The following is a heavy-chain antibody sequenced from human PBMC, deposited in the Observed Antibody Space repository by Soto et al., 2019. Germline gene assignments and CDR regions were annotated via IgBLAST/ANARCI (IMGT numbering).Heavy chain of an antibody. CDR2: IIPIFGTA. D-gene: IGHD3-3*01. CDR1: GGPFSSYA. CDR3: ARDYGVVTRTNYGMDV. Sequence: GXSVKVSCKASGGPFSSYAISWVRQAPGQGLEWMGGIIPIFGTANYAQKFQGRVTITADKSTSTAYMELSSLRSEDTAVYYCARDYGVVTRTNYGMDVWGQGTTVTVSS. J-gene: IGHJ6*02. V-gene: IGHV1-69*06.